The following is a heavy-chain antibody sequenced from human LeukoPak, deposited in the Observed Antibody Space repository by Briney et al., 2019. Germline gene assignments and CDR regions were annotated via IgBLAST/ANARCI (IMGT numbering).Heavy chain of an antibody. D-gene: IGHD2-2*01. J-gene: IGHJ4*02. CDR3: ARGAGYCSSTNCHLWFDY. V-gene: IGHV4-34*01. CDR1: GGSFSGYY. Sequence: PSETLSLTCAVYGGSFSGYYWSWIRQPPGKGLEWIGEINHSGSTNYNPSLKSRVTISVDTSKNQFSLKLSSVTAADTAVYYCARGAGYCSSTNCHLWFDYWGQGALVTVSS. CDR2: INHSGST.